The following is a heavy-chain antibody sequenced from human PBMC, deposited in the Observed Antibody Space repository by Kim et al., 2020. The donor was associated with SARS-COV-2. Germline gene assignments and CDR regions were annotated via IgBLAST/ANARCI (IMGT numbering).Heavy chain of an antibody. J-gene: IGHJ6*01. CDR3: ARRVVAATVGYYYYGM. CDR1: GGSISSSSYY. V-gene: IGHV4-39*01. Sequence: SETLSLTCTVSGGSISSSSYYWGWIRQPPGQGLEWIGSINYSGTTYYNPSLKRRVTISVDTSKNQFSLKLSPVTAADTAVYYCARRVVAATVGYYYYGM. D-gene: IGHD2-15*01. CDR2: INYSGTT.